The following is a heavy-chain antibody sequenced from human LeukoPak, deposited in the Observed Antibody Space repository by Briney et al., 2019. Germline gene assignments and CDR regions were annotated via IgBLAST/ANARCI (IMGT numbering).Heavy chain of an antibody. CDR2: IRSKTNSYAT. Sequence: GGSLKVSCAASGFTFGASAMHWVRQASGKGLEWVGRIRSKTNSYATEYAASVKGRFTISRDDSKNTAYLQMDSLRTEDTAVYYCTSTWIQLWYDYWGRGTLVTVSS. D-gene: IGHD5-18*01. V-gene: IGHV3-73*01. CDR1: GFTFGASA. CDR3: TSTWIQLWYDY. J-gene: IGHJ4*02.